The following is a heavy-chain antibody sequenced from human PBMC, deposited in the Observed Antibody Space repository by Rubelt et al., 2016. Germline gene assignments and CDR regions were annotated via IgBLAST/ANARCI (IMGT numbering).Heavy chain of an antibody. V-gene: IGHV4-39*07. CDR3: ANTLGGSGSYFGAFDI. J-gene: IGHJ3*02. Sequence: GSTYYNPSLKSRVTISVDTSKNQFSLKLSSVTAADTAVYYCANTLGGSGSYFGAFDIWGQGTMVTVSS. CDR2: GST. D-gene: IGHD3-10*01.